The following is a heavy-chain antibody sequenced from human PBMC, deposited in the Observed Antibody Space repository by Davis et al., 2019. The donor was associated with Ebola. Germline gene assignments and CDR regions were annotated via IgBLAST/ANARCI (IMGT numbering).Heavy chain of an antibody. D-gene: IGHD6-13*01. CDR2: IKQKGGSGTT. CDR3: TTGEAAAGWDGN. CDR1: GFTFSYAW. V-gene: IGHV3-15*01. Sequence: PGGSLRLSCAASGFTFSYAWMSWVRQAPGKGPEWVGRIKQKGGSGTTDYAAPVKGRFTISRDDSKNTLYLQMNSLKTEDTGVYYCTTGEAAAGWDGNWGQGTLVIVSS. J-gene: IGHJ4*02.